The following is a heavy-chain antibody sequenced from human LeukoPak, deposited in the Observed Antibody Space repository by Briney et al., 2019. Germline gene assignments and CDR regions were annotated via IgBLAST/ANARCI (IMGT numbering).Heavy chain of an antibody. CDR2: ISSSSSTI. CDR3: AREWIYQYYGSGKTNWFDP. CDR1: GFTFSSHG. V-gene: IGHV3-48*01. J-gene: IGHJ5*02. Sequence: PGETLRLSCAASGFTFSSHGMNWVRQAPGKGLEWVSYISSSSSTIYYADSVKGRFTISRDNAKNSLYLQMNSLRAEDTAVYYCAREWIYQYYGSGKTNWFDPWGQGTLVTVSS. D-gene: IGHD3-10*01.